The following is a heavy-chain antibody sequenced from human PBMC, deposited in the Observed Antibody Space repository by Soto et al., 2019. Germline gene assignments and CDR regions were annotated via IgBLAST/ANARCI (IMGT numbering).Heavy chain of an antibody. J-gene: IGHJ6*02. D-gene: IGHD2-21*02. CDR1: GDSISSGGHY. CDR3: ARDLWGYCGTDCYPLDV. Sequence: SETLSLTCTVSGDSISSGGHYWSWIRQHPGKRLEWIGYISYRGSTVYNPSLESRVTISVDTSKNQFSLKLNAVTAADTAVYYCARDLWGYCGTDCYPLDVWGQGTTVTVSS. CDR2: ISYRGST. V-gene: IGHV4-61*08.